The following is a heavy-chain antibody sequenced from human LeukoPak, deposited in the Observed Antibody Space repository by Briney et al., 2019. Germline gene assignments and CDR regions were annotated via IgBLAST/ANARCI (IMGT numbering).Heavy chain of an antibody. V-gene: IGHV1-24*01. Sequence: ASVKVSCKASGYTFTDYYMHWVQQAPGKGLEWMGGFDPEDGETIYAQKFQGRVTMTEDTSTDTAYMELSSLRSEDTAVYYCATDLISRSDYWGQGTLVTVSS. CDR3: ATDLISRSDY. D-gene: IGHD3-3*02. CDR1: GYTFTDYY. CDR2: FDPEDGET. J-gene: IGHJ4*02.